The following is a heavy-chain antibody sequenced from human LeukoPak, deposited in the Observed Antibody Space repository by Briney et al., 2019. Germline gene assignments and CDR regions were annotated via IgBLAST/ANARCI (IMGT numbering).Heavy chain of an antibody. J-gene: IGHJ5*02. CDR2: INPNSGGT. CDR3: ARDRAVVAAYNWFDP. D-gene: IGHD2-15*01. Sequence: ASVKVSCKASGYTFTDYYINWVRQAPGQGLEWMGWINPNSGGTNYAQKFQGRVTMTRDTSISTAYMELSRLRSDDTAVYYCARDRAVVAAYNWFDPWGQGTLVTVSS. CDR1: GYTFTDYY. V-gene: IGHV1-2*02.